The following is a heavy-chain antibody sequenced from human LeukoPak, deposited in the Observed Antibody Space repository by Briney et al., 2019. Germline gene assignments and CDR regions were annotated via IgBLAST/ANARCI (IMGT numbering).Heavy chain of an antibody. J-gene: IGHJ4*02. D-gene: IGHD6-13*01. CDR1: GFTFSIYW. CDR3: ARGVGIAATYFDY. CDR2: IKQDVSEK. V-gene: IGHV3-7*05. Sequence: GGSLRLSCAASGFTFSIYWMSWVRQAPGKGLEWVANIKQDVSEKYYVDSVKGRFTISRDNAENSLYLQMNSLRAEDTAVYYCARGVGIAATYFDYWGQGTLVTVSS.